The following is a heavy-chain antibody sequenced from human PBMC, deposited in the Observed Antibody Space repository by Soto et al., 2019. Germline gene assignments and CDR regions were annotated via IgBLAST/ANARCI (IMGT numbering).Heavy chain of an antibody. V-gene: IGHV1-18*01. J-gene: IGHJ5*02. Sequence: ASVKVSCKASGYTFTNSGISWVRQAPGQGLEWMGWISTDNGNTNYAQHLQGRVSMTTDTSTSTAYMDLRSLRSDDTAVYHCAKLGPYGSESYSFRYNWIDPWGQGTLVTVSS. CDR2: ISTDNGNT. CDR3: AKLGPYGSESYSFRYNWIDP. CDR1: GYTFTNSG. D-gene: IGHD3-10*01.